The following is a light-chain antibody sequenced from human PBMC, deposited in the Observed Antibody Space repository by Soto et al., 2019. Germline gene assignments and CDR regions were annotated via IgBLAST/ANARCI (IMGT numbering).Light chain of an antibody. J-gene: IGKJ5*01. CDR2: AAS. CDR3: IPCNPHPLT. Sequence: DIQMTQYPASLSASVGDRVTITCRASQGIRNDLCWYQQKPGQAPKRLVYAASTLQSGVPSRFSGSESGTECTLTLCSLQTEEFATYDCIPCNPHPLTCRQGTRLQI. V-gene: IGKV1-17*01. CDR1: QGIRND.